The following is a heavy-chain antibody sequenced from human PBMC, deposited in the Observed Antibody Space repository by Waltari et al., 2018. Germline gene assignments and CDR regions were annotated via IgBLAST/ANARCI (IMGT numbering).Heavy chain of an antibody. J-gene: IGHJ4*02. CDR1: GGSISSSSYY. CDR3: ASLSFSTSPDY. D-gene: IGHD2-2*01. V-gene: IGHV4-39*01. CDR2: IYYSGST. Sequence: QLQLQESGPGLVKPSETLSLTCTVSGGSISSSSYYWGWIRQPPGKGLEWIGSIYYSGSTYYNPSLKSRVTISVDTSKNQFSLKLSSVTAADTAVYYCASLSFSTSPDYWGQGTLVTVSS.